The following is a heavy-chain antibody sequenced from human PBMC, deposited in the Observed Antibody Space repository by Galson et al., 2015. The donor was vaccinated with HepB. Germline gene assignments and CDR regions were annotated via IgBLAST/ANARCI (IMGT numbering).Heavy chain of an antibody. CDR3: AKDLRGRDSYGSLDY. Sequence: SLRLSCAVSGFTFSNHGMHWVRQAPGKGLEWVATISYDGHNIYYADSVRGRFTISRDNSKNTLYLQTNSLRTEDTAVYYCAKDLRGRDSYGSLDYWGQGTLVTVSS. CDR1: GFTFSNHG. CDR2: ISYDGHNI. J-gene: IGHJ4*02. V-gene: IGHV3-30*18. D-gene: IGHD5-18*01.